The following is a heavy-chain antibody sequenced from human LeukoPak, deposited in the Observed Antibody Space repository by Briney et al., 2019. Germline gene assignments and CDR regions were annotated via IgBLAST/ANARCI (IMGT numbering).Heavy chain of an antibody. V-gene: IGHV3-21*01. CDR1: GFTFSSYS. CDR2: ISSRSSYI. Sequence: GGSLRLSCAASGFTFSSYSMNWVRQAPGKGLEWVSSISSRSSYIYYADSVKGRFTISRDNAKNSLYLQMNSLRAEDTAVYYCARYYGDYPSYYFDYWGQGTLVTVSS. D-gene: IGHD4-17*01. J-gene: IGHJ4*02. CDR3: ARYYGDYPSYYFDY.